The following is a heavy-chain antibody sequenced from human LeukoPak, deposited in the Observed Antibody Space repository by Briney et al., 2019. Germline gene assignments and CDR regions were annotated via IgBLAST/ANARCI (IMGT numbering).Heavy chain of an antibody. J-gene: IGHJ4*02. CDR3: ARGAYSSSSGYHFDY. V-gene: IGHV4-59*11. Sequence: LETLSLTCTVSGGSISSHYWSWIRQPPGKGLEWIGYIYYSGSTNYNPSLKSRVTISVDTSKNQFSLKLSSVTAADTAVYYCARGAYSSSSGYHFDYWGQGTLVTVSS. CDR2: IYYSGST. D-gene: IGHD6-6*01. CDR1: GGSISSHY.